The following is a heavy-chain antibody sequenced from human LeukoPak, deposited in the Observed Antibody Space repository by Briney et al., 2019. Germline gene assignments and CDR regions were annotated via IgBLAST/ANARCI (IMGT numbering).Heavy chain of an antibody. J-gene: IGHJ4*02. V-gene: IGHV4-39*01. CDR1: GGSISSSAYY. Sequence: SETLSLTCTVSGGSISSSAYYWGWIRQPPGKGLVWIGSSYYSGTTYYNPSLQSRVTISVDTSKNQFSLKLNSGTAADTAIYYCARHTYSSGWYATPIDYWGQGTLVTVSS. CDR3: ARHTYSSGWYATPIDY. D-gene: IGHD6-19*01. CDR2: SYYSGTT.